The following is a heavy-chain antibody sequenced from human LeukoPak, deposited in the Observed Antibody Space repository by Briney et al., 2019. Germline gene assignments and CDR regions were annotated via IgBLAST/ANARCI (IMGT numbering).Heavy chain of an antibody. Sequence: ASVKVSCKASGGTFSSYAISWVRQAPGQGLEWMGGIIPIFGTANYAQKFQGRVTIIADESTSTAYMELSSLRSEDTAVYYCASSGTYYDFWSGYYQFDYWGQGTLVTVSS. J-gene: IGHJ4*02. V-gene: IGHV1-69*13. CDR2: IIPIFGTA. CDR1: GGTFSSYA. D-gene: IGHD3-3*01. CDR3: ASSGTYYDFWSGYYQFDY.